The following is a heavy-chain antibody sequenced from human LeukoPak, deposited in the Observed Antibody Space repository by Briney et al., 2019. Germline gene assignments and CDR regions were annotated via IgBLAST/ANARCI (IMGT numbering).Heavy chain of an antibody. CDR3: ARESSYCGGDCYSRYFQH. J-gene: IGHJ1*01. Sequence: GGSLRLSCAASGFTLSDYYMSWIRQAPGKGLEWVSYISSSGSTIYYADSVKGRFTISRDNAKNSLYLQMNSLRAEDTAVYYCARESSYCGGDCYSRYFQHWGQGTLVTVSS. CDR2: ISSSGSTI. CDR1: GFTLSDYY. D-gene: IGHD2-21*02. V-gene: IGHV3-11*01.